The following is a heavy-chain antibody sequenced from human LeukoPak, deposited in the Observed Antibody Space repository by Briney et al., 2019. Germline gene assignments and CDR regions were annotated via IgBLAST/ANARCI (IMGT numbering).Heavy chain of an antibody. V-gene: IGHV7-4-1*02. CDR2: INTNTGNP. CDR3: ARSGRGIAAAGTLGY. J-gene: IGHJ4*02. Sequence: ASVKVSCKASGYTFTSYAMNWVRQAPGQGLEWMGWINTNTGNPTYAQGFTGRFAFSLDTSVSTAYLQISSLKAEDTAVYYCARSGRGIAAAGTLGYWGQGTLVTVSS. CDR1: GYTFTSYA. D-gene: IGHD6-13*01.